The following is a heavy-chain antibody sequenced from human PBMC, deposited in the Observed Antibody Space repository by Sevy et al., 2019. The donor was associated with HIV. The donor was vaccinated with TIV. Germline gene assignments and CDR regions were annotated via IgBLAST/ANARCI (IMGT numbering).Heavy chain of an antibody. V-gene: IGHV4-30-4*01. D-gene: IGHD6-19*01. CDR3: ARDTIAVAGTGSFDY. J-gene: IGHJ4*02. Sequence: SETLSLTCTVSGGSISSGDYYWSWIRQPPGKGLEWIGYIYYSGSTYYNPSLKSRVTISVDTSKYQFSLKLSSVTAADTAVYYCARDTIAVAGTGSFDYWGQGTLVTVSS. CDR2: IYYSGST. CDR1: GGSISSGDYY.